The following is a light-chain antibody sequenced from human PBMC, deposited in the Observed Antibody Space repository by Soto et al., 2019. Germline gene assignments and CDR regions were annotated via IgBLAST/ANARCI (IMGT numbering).Light chain of an antibody. CDR2: SNN. J-gene: IGLJ3*02. V-gene: IGLV1-44*01. CDR3: AAWDDSLNGVV. Sequence: QAVVTQPPSASGTPGQGVTISCSGSSSNIGTNTVNWYQHLPGTAPKLLIYSNNQRPSGVPDRFSGSKSGASASLAISGLQSEDEADYYCAAWDDSLNGVVFGGGTKLTVL. CDR1: SSNIGTNT.